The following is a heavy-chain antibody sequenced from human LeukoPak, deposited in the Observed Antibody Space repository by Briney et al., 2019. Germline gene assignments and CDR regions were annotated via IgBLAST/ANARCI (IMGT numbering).Heavy chain of an antibody. CDR1: GGTFSSHA. J-gene: IGHJ3*02. V-gene: IGHV1-69*13. CDR2: IIPIFGTA. D-gene: IGHD3-16*02. CDR3: ARGRVVIVPLDAFDI. Sequence: ASVKVSCKASGGTFSSHAISWVRQAPGQGLEWMGGIIPIFGTANYAQKFQGRVTITADESTSTAYMELSSLRSEDTSVYYCARGRVVIVPLDAFDIWGQGTMVTVSS.